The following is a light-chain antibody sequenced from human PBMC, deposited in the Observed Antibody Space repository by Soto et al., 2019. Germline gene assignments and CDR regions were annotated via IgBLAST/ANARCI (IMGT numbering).Light chain of an antibody. V-gene: IGKV3-20*01. Sequence: ENVLTQSPGTLSLSPGERATLSCRAIQTVGSSSLAWYQQKPGQAPRLVIYGASTRATVIPDRFSGSGSGTDFTLTISRLEPGDFAVYYCQQYGNSLPYAFGQGTKLEI. CDR2: GAS. J-gene: IGKJ2*01. CDR1: QTVGSSS. CDR3: QQYGNSLPYA.